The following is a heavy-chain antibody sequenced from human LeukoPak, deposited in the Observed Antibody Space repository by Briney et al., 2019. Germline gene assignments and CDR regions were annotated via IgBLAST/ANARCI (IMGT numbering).Heavy chain of an antibody. V-gene: IGHV3-48*03. CDR1: GFTLSGYE. J-gene: IGHJ5*02. D-gene: IGHD2-2*01. Sequence: GGSLRLSCAASGFTLSGYEMNWVRQAPGKGLEWVSFINSPGHTMYYSDSVKGRFTISRDIAKSSLYLQMNSLTAEDTAIYYCVQGGYAYPAESSGRGTLVTVSS. CDR3: VQGGYAYPAES. CDR2: INSPGHTM.